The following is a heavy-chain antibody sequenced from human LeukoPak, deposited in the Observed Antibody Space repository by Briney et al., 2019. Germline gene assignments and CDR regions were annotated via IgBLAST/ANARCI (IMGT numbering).Heavy chain of an antibody. D-gene: IGHD1-26*01. CDR3: TRSELSQADY. CDR1: GFTFSSYW. V-gene: IGHV3-7*01. CDR2: IKQDGSEQ. Sequence: GGSLRLSCAASGFTFSSYWMSWVRPAPGKGLEWVANIKQDGSEQYYVDSVKGRFTISRDNAKNSLCLQMNSLRAEDTAVYYCTRSELSQADYWGQGTLVTVSS. J-gene: IGHJ4*02.